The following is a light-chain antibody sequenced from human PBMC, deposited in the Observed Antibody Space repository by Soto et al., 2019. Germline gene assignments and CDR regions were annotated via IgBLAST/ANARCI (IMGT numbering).Light chain of an antibody. CDR3: QQYVHSSPPFT. J-gene: IGKJ3*01. Sequence: EIELTQSPGTLSLSPGERATLSCRASQSVSNNYLAWYQQKPGQAPRLLIYGASSRATGIPDRFSGSGSGTNLFLIIISLQTEDFEVLYCQQYVHSSPPFTSGPGTKVDI. CDR2: GAS. V-gene: IGKV3-20*01. CDR1: QSVSNNY.